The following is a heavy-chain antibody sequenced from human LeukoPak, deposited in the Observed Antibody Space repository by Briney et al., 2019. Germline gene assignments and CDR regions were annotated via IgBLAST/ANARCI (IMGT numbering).Heavy chain of an antibody. Sequence: GESLKISCKGSGYRFTSYWIGWVRQMPGKGLEWMGIIYPDDSDTRYSPSLQGQVTISADKSINTAYLQWSSLKASDTAMYYCARLVVYSGGWYFGYWGQGTLVTVSS. V-gene: IGHV5-51*01. CDR2: IYPDDSDT. CDR3: ARLVVYSGGWYFGY. J-gene: IGHJ4*02. CDR1: GYRFTSYW. D-gene: IGHD6-19*01.